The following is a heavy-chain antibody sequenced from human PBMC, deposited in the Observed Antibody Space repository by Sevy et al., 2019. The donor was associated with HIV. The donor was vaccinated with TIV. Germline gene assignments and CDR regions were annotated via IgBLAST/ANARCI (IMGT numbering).Heavy chain of an antibody. V-gene: IGHV3-64D*06. CDR1: GFTFSSYP. Sequence: GGSLRLSCSASGFTFSSYPMHWVRQAPGKGLEYVSLISGNGGSTYYADSVKGRFTISRDNVKKTLYLQMSSLRAEDTAVYYCVTRGGLVGATDFDYWGQGTRVTVSS. J-gene: IGHJ4*02. CDR3: VTRGGLVGATDFDY. CDR2: ISGNGGST. D-gene: IGHD1-26*01.